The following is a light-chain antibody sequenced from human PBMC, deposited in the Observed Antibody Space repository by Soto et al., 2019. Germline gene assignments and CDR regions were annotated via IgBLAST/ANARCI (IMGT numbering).Light chain of an antibody. CDR1: QSVSSN. J-gene: IGKJ1*01. Sequence: EIVMTQSPATLSVYQGERATLSCRASQSVSSNLAWYQQKPGQAPRLLIYGASTRATGIPARFSGSGSGTDFTLTISGLQSEDFAVYYCQQYNNWPQTFGQGTKVDIK. CDR2: GAS. CDR3: QQYNNWPQT. V-gene: IGKV3-15*01.